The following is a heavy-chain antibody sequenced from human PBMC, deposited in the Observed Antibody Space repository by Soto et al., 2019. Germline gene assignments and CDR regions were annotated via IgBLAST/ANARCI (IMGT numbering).Heavy chain of an antibody. J-gene: IGHJ6*02. D-gene: IGHD2-2*02. V-gene: IGHV4-34*01. CDR3: ARGGYCSSTSCYIYYYYGMDV. CDR1: GGSFSCYY. Sequence: SETLSLTCAVYGGSFSCYYWSWIRQAPGKGLEWIGEINHSGSTNYNPSLKSRVTISVDTSKNQFSLKLSSVTAADTAVYYCARGGYCSSTSCYIYYYYGMDVWGQGTTVTVSS. CDR2: INHSGST.